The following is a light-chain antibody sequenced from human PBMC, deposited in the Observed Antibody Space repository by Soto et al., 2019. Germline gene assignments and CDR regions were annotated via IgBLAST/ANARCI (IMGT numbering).Light chain of an antibody. CDR1: SSDFGTYNV. CDR2: ERS. Sequence: QSALAQPASVSGSPGQSITISCTGASSDFGTYNVVSWYQHHPGKVPKLIIYERSKRPSGVPDRFSGSKSGNTAFLTVSGLRAEDEAEYHCSSYAGSNNFVFGTGTKVTVL. J-gene: IGLJ1*01. V-gene: IGLV2-14*02. CDR3: SSYAGSNNFV.